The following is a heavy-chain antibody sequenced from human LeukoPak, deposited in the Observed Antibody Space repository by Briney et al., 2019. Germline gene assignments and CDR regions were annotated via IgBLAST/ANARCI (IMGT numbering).Heavy chain of an antibody. CDR2: ISSSSSYI. Sequence: GGSLRLSCAASGFTFSSYSMNWVRQAPGKGLEWVSSISSSSSYIYYADSVKGRFTISRDNAKNTLYLQMNSLRAEDTAVYYCARDCWDYGSGSYCGIDYWGQGTLVTVSS. D-gene: IGHD3-10*01. CDR1: GFTFSSYS. V-gene: IGHV3-21*01. CDR3: ARDCWDYGSGSYCGIDY. J-gene: IGHJ4*02.